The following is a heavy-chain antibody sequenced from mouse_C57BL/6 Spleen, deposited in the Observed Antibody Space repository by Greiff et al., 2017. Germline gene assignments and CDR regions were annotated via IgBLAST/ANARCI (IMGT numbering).Heavy chain of an antibody. CDR2: INYDGSST. CDR1: GFTFSDYY. V-gene: IGHV5-16*01. CDR3: AREGTTVVPYYFDY. J-gene: IGHJ2*01. Sequence: EVKLVESEGGLVQPGSSMKLSCTASGFTFSDYYMAWVRQVPEKGLEWVANINYDGSSTYYLDSLKSRFIISRDNAKNILYLQMSSLKSEDTATYYCAREGTTVVPYYFDYWGQGTTLTVSS. D-gene: IGHD1-1*01.